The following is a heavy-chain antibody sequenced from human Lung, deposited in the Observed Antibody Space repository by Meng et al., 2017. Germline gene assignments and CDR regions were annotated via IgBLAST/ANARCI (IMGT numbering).Heavy chain of an antibody. J-gene: IGHJ4*02. V-gene: IGHV4-4*02. Sequence: QVPLAGSGPGLVKPSGTLSLTCAVSGGSISSDNWWSWVRQPPGKGLEWIGEIYHSGSTNYNPSLKSRITISVDKPKNQFSLTLSSVTAADTAVYYCTKNDFYCLGYWGQGTLVTVSS. CDR3: TKNDFYCLGY. D-gene: IGHD2-21*01. CDR1: GGSISSDNW. CDR2: IYHSGST.